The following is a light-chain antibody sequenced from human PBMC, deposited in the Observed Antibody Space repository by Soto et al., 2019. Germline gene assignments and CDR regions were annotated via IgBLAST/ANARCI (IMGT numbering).Light chain of an antibody. CDR3: QQYSNWPLT. CDR2: GAS. V-gene: IGKV3-15*01. J-gene: IGKJ4*01. CDR1: QSVGRN. Sequence: EIEMTQSPATLSVSPGERVALSCRASQSVGRNLAWYQQKPGQAPRLLIHGASTRATSFPVRFSGSGSGTDFTLTISSLQSEDFAVYYCQQYSNWPLTFGGGTKVEIK.